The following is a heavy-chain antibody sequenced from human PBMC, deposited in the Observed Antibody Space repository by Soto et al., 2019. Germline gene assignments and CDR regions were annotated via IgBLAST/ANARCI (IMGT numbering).Heavy chain of an antibody. Sequence: VKVSCNASGYTFTGYYMRSVRLALGQGVEWMGWINPHSGGTNYAQKFTGRVTMTRDTSISTAYMELSRLRSDDTAVSSSASLNPHGTPLMGSRWYNNWRQRSPDTVSS. J-gene: IGHJ4*02. CDR1: GYTFTGYY. V-gene: IGHV1-2*02. D-gene: IGHD6-13*01. CDR2: INPHSGGT. CDR3: ASLNPHGTPLMGSRWYNN.